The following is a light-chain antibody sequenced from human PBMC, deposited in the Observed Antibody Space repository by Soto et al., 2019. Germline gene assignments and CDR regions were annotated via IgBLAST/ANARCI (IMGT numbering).Light chain of an antibody. Sequence: EIVMTQAPATLSVSPGERATLSCRASQSVSSNLAWYQQKPGQAPRLIIYGASTRATGIPARFSGSGSGTEFTLTIGSLQSEDFAVYYCQQSGGTFGQGTKVEIK. V-gene: IGKV3-15*01. J-gene: IGKJ1*01. CDR1: QSVSSN. CDR3: QQSGGT. CDR2: GAS.